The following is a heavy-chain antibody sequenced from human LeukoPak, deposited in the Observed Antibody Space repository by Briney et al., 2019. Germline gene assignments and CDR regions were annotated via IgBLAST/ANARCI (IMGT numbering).Heavy chain of an antibody. J-gene: IGHJ4*02. V-gene: IGHV1-8*01. CDR3: ARERAIAARPWGLGY. D-gene: IGHD6-6*01. CDR1: GYTFTSYD. Sequence: ASVNVSCKASGYTFTSYDINWVRQATGQGLEWMGWMNPNSGNTGYAQKFQGRVTMTRNTSISTAYMELSSPRSEDTAVYYCARERAIAARPWGLGYWGQGTLVTVSS. CDR2: MNPNSGNT.